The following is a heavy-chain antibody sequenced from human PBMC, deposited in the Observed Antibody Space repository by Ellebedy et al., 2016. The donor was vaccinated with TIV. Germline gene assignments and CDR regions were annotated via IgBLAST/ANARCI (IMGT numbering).Heavy chain of an antibody. J-gene: IGHJ5*02. Sequence: GESLKISCAASGFTFSSYAMSWVRQAPGKGLEWVSAISGSGGSTYYADSVKGRFTISRDNSKNTLYLQMNSLRAEDTAVYYCAKRLTTVVTPNWFDPWGQGTLVTVSS. V-gene: IGHV3-23*01. D-gene: IGHD4-23*01. CDR1: GFTFSSYA. CDR2: ISGSGGST. CDR3: AKRLTTVVTPNWFDP.